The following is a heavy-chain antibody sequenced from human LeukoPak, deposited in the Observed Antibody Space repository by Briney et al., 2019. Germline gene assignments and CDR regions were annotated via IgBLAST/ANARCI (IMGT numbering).Heavy chain of an antibody. J-gene: IGHJ4*02. CDR3: ARDYYDSSGYYPPFDY. V-gene: IGHV1-2*02. D-gene: IGHD3-22*01. Sequence: ASVKVSCKASGYTFTGYYMHWVRQAPGQGHEWMGWINPNSGGTNYAQKFQGRVTMTRDTSISTAYMELSRLRSDDTAVYYCARDYYDSSGYYPPFDYWGQGTLVTVSS. CDR2: INPNSGGT. CDR1: GYTFTGYY.